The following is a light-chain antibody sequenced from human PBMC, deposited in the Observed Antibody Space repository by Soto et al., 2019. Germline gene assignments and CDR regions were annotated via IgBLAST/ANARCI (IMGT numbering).Light chain of an antibody. V-gene: IGLV2-14*01. CDR3: SSYSTATKGVL. CDR2: EVS. CDR1: SSDIGGYIY. J-gene: IGLJ2*01. Sequence: QSVLTQPASVSGSPGQSITISCTGTSSDIGGYIYVSWFQHHPGKAPKLMIYEVSNRPSGVSDRFSGSRSDNMASLTISGLQTEDEAIYYCSSYSTATKGVLFGGGTQLTVL.